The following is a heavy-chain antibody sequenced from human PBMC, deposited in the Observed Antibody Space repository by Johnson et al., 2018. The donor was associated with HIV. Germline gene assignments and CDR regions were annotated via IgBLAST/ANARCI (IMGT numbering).Heavy chain of an antibody. CDR1: GFTFSYAW. D-gene: IGHD2-21*01. J-gene: IGHJ3*02. V-gene: IGHV3-15*01. CDR3: ARGGHCGGDCAGAKQALDI. Sequence: VQLVESGGGLVKPGGSLRLSCAASGFTFSYAWMNWVRQAPGKGLEWVGRIKSKTDGGTTDYADSVEGRFTISRDNSKNTVLLQMNSLRVEGTAVYYCARGGHCGGDCAGAKQALDIWGQGTRVTVSS. CDR2: IKSKTDGGTT.